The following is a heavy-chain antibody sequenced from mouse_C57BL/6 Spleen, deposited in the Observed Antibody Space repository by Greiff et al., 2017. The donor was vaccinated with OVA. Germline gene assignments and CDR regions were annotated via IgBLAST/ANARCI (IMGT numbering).Heavy chain of an antibody. CDR3: ARTYKDCSTWFAY. Sequence: EVMLVESGGGLVKPGGSLTLSCAASGFTFSDYGMHWVRQAPEKGLEWVAYISSGSSTIYYADTVKGRFTISRDNAKNTLFLQMTSLRAEDTAMYYCARTYKDCSTWFAYWGQGTLVTVSA. CDR2: ISSGSSTI. D-gene: IGHD1-3*01. CDR1: GFTFSDYG. J-gene: IGHJ3*01. V-gene: IGHV5-17*01.